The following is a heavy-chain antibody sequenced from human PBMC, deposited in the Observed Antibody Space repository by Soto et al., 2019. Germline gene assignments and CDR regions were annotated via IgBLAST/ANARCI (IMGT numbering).Heavy chain of an antibody. V-gene: IGHV3-33*01. Sequence: PGGSLRLSCAASGFTLSRSGMHWVRQAPGKGLEWVAVLWYDGYNKHYGDSVKGRFTISRDNSKNTLYLQMNSLGAEDTAVYYWVRDVPDPEETRNDVFEIWGQGTMVTVSS. CDR2: LWYDGYNK. CDR1: GFTLSRSG. J-gene: IGHJ3*02. CDR3: VRDVPDPEETRNDVFEI.